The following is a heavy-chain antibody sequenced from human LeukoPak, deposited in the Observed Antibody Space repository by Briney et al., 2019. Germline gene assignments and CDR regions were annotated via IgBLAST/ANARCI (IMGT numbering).Heavy chain of an antibody. D-gene: IGHD6-13*01. CDR1: GFTFSSYW. J-gene: IGHJ4*02. V-gene: IGHV3-7*01. CDR2: IKQDGSEK. CDR3: ARERYSSSWYFAY. Sequence: GGSLRLSCAASGFTFSSYWMSWVRQAPGKGLEWVANIKQDGSEKYYVDSVKGRFTISRDNAKNSLYLQMNSLRAEDTAVYYCARERYSSSWYFAYWGQGTLVTVSS.